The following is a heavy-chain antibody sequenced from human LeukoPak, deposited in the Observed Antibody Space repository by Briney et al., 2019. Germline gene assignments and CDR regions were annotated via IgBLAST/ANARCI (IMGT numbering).Heavy chain of an antibody. V-gene: IGHV4-59*08. CDR3: VRRTRALDI. Sequence: SETLSLTCTVSGGSISNYYWSWIRQPPGKGLEWIGYIYYSGSTSYNPSLKSRVTISVDTSKNQFSLKLRSVTAADTAVYYCVRRTRALDIWGQGTMVTVSS. J-gene: IGHJ3*02. CDR1: GGSISNYY. CDR2: IYYSGST. D-gene: IGHD1-7*01.